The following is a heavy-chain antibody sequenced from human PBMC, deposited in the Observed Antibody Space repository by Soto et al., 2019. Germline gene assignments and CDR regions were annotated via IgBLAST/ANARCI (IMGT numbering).Heavy chain of an antibody. CDR1: GFTFSSYA. Sequence: EVQLLESGGGLVQPGGSLRLSCAASGFTFSSYAMSWVRQAPGKGLEWVSAISGSGGSTYYADSVKGRITISRDNSKIALYMRMNSLRSEDTAVYYCAKASGWFGEFDYWGQGTLVTVSS. V-gene: IGHV3-23*01. J-gene: IGHJ4*02. CDR2: ISGSGGST. D-gene: IGHD3-10*01. CDR3: AKASGWFGEFDY.